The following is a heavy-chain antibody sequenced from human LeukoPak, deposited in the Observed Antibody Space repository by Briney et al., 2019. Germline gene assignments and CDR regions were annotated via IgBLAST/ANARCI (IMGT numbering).Heavy chain of an antibody. CDR3: ATPAPTQKHYYYYYGMDV. Sequence: GASVKVSCTASGYTFTSYDINWVRQATGQGLEWVGWMNPNSGNTGYAQKFQGRVTMTRNTSISTAYMELSSLRSEDTAVYYCATPAPTQKHYYYYYGMDVWGQGTTVTVSS. CDR1: GYTFTSYD. CDR2: MNPNSGNT. V-gene: IGHV1-8*01. J-gene: IGHJ6*02.